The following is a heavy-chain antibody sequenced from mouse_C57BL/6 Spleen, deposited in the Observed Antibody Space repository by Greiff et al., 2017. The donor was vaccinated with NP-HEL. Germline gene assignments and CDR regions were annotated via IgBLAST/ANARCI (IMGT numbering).Heavy chain of an antibody. Sequence: VQLQQPGPVLVKPGASVKMSCKASGYTFTDYYMNWVKQSHGKSLEWIGVINPYNGGTSYNQKFKGKATLTVDKSSSTAYMELNSLTSEDSAVYYCARGYYGSSSYYAMDYWGQGTSVTVSS. V-gene: IGHV1-19*01. J-gene: IGHJ4*01. D-gene: IGHD1-1*01. CDR3: ARGYYGSSSYYAMDY. CDR2: INPYNGGT. CDR1: GYTFTDYY.